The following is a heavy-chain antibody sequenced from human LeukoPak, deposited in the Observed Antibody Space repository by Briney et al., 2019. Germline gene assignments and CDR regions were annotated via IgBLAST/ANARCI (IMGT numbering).Heavy chain of an antibody. J-gene: IGHJ5*02. V-gene: IGHV3-13*01. CDR2: IGTAGDT. CDR3: ARGDTRSWFDP. CDR1: GFTFSSYD. Sequence: GGSLRLSCAASGFTFSSYDMHWVRQATGKGLEWVSAIGTAGDTYYPGSVKGRFTISRENAKNFLYLQMNSLRAGDTAVYYCARGDTRSWFDPWGQGTLVTVSS.